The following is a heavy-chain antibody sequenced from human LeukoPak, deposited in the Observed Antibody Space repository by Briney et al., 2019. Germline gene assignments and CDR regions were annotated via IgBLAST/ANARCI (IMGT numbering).Heavy chain of an antibody. Sequence: VASVKVSCKASGYTFTSYGISWVRQAPGQGLEWMGWISAYNGNTNYAQKLQGRVTMTTDTSTSTAYMELSRLRSDDTAVYYCARVRRFGELSTFWRGRRSDYFDYWGQGTLVTVSS. CDR2: ISAYNGNT. CDR1: GYTFTSYG. V-gene: IGHV1-18*01. D-gene: IGHD3-10*01. CDR3: ARVRRFGELSTFWRGRRSDYFDY. J-gene: IGHJ4*02.